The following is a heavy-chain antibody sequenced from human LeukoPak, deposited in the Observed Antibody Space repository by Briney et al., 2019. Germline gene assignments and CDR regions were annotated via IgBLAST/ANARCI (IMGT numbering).Heavy chain of an antibody. CDR1: GFTVSSCY. V-gene: IGHV3-66*01. Sequence: PGGSLRLSCAASGFTVSSCYMYWVRQAPGKGLEWVSFIYSGGSTYYADSVKGRFTISRDNSKNTLYLQMNSLRGEDTAVYYCARDGPTAGYSSGWYLDGFDMWGQGTMVTVSS. D-gene: IGHD6-19*01. CDR3: ARDGPTAGYSSGWYLDGFDM. CDR2: IYSGGST. J-gene: IGHJ3*02.